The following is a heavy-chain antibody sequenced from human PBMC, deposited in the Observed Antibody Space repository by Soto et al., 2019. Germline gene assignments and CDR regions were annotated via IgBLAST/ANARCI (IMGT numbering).Heavy chain of an antibody. CDR2: IYHTGST. CDR1: GDSISSCGYS. V-gene: IGHV4-30-2*01. CDR3: ARAHYGPSGYYFDS. J-gene: IGHJ4*02. Sequence: SETLSLTCTVSGDSISSCGYSWSWIRQPPQKGLEWIGYIYHTGSTSYSPSLKSRVTISVDKSKNQFSLILNPVTAADTAIYYCARAHYGPSGYYFDSWGQGTLVTVSS. D-gene: IGHD3-22*01.